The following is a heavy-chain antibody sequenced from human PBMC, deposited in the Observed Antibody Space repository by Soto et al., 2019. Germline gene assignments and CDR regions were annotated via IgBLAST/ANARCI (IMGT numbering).Heavy chain of an antibody. CDR3: ARDLGYYDSSGRRSAFDI. Sequence: PGGSLRLSCAASGFTFSSYSMNWVRQAPGKGLEWVSSISSSSSYIYYAESVKGRFTISGDNAKNSLYLQMNSLRAEDTAVYYSARDLGYYDSSGRRSAFDIWGQGTMVTVSS. V-gene: IGHV3-21*01. D-gene: IGHD3-22*01. CDR2: ISSSSSYI. J-gene: IGHJ3*02. CDR1: GFTFSSYS.